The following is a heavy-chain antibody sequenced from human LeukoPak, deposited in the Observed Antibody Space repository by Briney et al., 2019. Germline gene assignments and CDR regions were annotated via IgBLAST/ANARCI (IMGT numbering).Heavy chain of an antibody. CDR2: VNNDESST. J-gene: IGHJ4*02. CDR3: AKAPHNSWYPYFDY. Sequence: GGSLRLSCAASGFTFSSYWMHWVRQAPGKGLVWVSRVNNDESSTSYADSVKGRFTISRDNSKNTLYLQMNRLRAEDTAVYYCAKAPHNSWYPYFDYWGQGTLVTVSS. D-gene: IGHD6-13*01. V-gene: IGHV3-74*01. CDR1: GFTFSSYW.